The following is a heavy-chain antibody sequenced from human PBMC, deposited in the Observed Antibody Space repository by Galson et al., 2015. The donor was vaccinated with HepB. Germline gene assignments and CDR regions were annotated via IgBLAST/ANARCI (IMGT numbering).Heavy chain of an antibody. D-gene: IGHD6-13*01. V-gene: IGHV3-15*01. CDR1: GFTFSNAW. J-gene: IGHJ6*02. CDR2: IKSKTDGGTT. CDR3: TTGDGSSWSKAPWWYYYGMDV. Sequence: SLRLSCAASGFTFSNAWMSWVRQAPGKGLEWVGRIKSKTDGGTTDYAAPVKGRFTISRDDSKNTLYLQMNSLKTEDTAVYYCTTGDGSSWSKAPWWYYYGMDVWGQGTTVTVSS.